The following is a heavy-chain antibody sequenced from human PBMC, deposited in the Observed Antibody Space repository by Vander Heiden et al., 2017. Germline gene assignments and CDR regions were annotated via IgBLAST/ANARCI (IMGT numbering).Heavy chain of an antibody. J-gene: IGHJ4*02. D-gene: IGHD3-22*01. CDR3: AKGLGYDSSGTIGY. CDR1: GFTFDDYA. CDR2: ISWNSGSI. V-gene: IGHV3-9*01. Sequence: EVQLVESGGGLVQPGRSLRLSCAAPGFTFDDYAMHWVRQAPGKGLEWVSGISWNSGSIGYADSVKGRFTISRDNAKNSLYLQMNSLRAEDTALYYCAKGLGYDSSGTIGYWGQGTLVTVSS.